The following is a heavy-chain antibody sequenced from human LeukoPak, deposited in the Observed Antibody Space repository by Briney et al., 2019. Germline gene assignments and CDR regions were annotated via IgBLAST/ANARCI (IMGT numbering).Heavy chain of an antibody. D-gene: IGHD1-26*01. CDR3: VKDLGRYRNNCFDY. CDR2: IGSDNKP. Sequence: GGSLRLSCEASGFTFSAYAMTWVRQAPGKGLEWVSSIGSDNKPHYSESVKGRFTISRDDSKNTLYLQMNSLRAEDTAVYYCVKDLGRYRNNCFDYWGQGTLVTVSS. CDR1: GFTFSAYA. V-gene: IGHV3-23*01. J-gene: IGHJ4*02.